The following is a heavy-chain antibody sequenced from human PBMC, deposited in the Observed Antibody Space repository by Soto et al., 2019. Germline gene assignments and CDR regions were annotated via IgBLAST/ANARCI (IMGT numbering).Heavy chain of an antibody. CDR1: VFILTTYV. V-gene: IGHV3-30*18. CDR3: AKEFGSTWIDH. CDR2: MSYDGTKE. Sequence: PGGSLRLSCVASVFILTTYVMHWVRQAPGKGLEWVAAMSYDGTKEYYADSVKGRFTISRDSSRNTLFLQLNSLRAEDTAVYYCAKEFGSTWIDHWGEGTMVTVSS. D-gene: IGHD6-13*01. J-gene: IGHJ4*02.